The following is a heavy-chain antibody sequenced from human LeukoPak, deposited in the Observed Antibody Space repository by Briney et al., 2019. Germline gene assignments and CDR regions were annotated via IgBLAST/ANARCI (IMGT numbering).Heavy chain of an antibody. Sequence: GGSLTLSCAASGLLFRTYWMSWVRHAPGKGLQGVANIKPDGSEKDYVDSLKGRFTISRDNAKNSLYLQVNSLRAEDTAVYYCARFGVAYGVDVWGQGTTVTVSS. J-gene: IGHJ6*02. V-gene: IGHV3-7*04. CDR1: GLLFRTYW. CDR2: IKPDGSEK. CDR3: ARFGVAYGVDV. D-gene: IGHD2-15*01.